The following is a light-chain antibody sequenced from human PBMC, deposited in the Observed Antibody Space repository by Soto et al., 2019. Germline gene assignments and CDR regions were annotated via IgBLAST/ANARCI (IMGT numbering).Light chain of an antibody. CDR2: EVS. CDR3: SSYTGSSTLD. V-gene: IGLV2-14*01. CDR1: SSDVGGYNY. J-gene: IGLJ1*01. Sequence: QAVVTKPASVSGSPGQSITISCTGTSSDVGGYNYVSWYQQHPGKAPKLMIYEVSNRPSGVSNRFSGSKSGNTASLTISGLQADDEADYYCSSYTGSSTLDFGTGTKVTVL.